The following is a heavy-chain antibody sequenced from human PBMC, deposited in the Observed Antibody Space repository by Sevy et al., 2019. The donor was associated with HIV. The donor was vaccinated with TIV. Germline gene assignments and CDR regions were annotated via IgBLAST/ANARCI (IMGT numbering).Heavy chain of an antibody. CDR2: FDPEDGKR. CDR1: GHTLTEFS. J-gene: IGHJ4*02. D-gene: IGHD3-22*01. V-gene: IGHV1-24*01. CDR3: TTTKDYYDSSGYAFDY. Sequence: ASVKVSCKVSGHTLTEFSMHWVRQAPGKGLEWMGTFDPEDGKRVHAQNFQGRVTMTEDTSTDTAYMELSSLRSEDTAVYYCTTTKDYYDSSGYAFDYWGQGTLVTVSS.